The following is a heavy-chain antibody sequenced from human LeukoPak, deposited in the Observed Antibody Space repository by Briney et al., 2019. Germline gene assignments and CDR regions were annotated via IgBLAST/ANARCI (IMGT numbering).Heavy chain of an antibody. CDR2: ISWNSGSI. CDR1: GFTFDDYA. D-gene: IGHD6-13*01. V-gene: IGHV3-9*01. Sequence: PGGSLRLSCAASGFTFDDYAMHWVRQAPGKGLEWVSGISWNSGSIGYADSVKGRFTISRDNAKNSLYLQMNSLRAEDTASYYCAKDSTPGSSWPFSLAFDIWGQGTMVTVSS. J-gene: IGHJ3*02. CDR3: AKDSTPGSSWPFSLAFDI.